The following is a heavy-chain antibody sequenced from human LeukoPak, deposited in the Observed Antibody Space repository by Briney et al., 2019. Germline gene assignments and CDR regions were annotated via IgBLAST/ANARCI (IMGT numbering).Heavy chain of an antibody. CDR3: ARDGVYIRNAFDI. J-gene: IGHJ3*02. Sequence: GGSLRLSCAASGFSFSSYEMNWVRQAPGKGLEWVSSISSGSSYIYYADSVKGRFTISRDNAKNSLYLQMNSLRAEDTAVYYCARDGVYIRNAFDIWGQGTMVTVSS. V-gene: IGHV3-21*01. CDR1: GFSFSSYE. CDR2: ISSGSSYI. D-gene: IGHD2-8*01.